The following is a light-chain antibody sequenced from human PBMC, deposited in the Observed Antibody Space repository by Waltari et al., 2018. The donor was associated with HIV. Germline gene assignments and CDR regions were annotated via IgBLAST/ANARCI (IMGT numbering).Light chain of an antibody. V-gene: IGLV1-47*01. CDR1: SSNIGINH. CDR2: RNY. CDR3: AAWDDSLSGVV. Sequence: QSVLTQPPSASGTPGQRVTISCSGSSSNIGINHIYWYQQLPGTAPKLLIFRNYQRPSGVPDRFSGSKSGTSASLAISGLRSEDEADYYWAAWDDSLSGVVFGEGTKLTVL. J-gene: IGLJ3*02.